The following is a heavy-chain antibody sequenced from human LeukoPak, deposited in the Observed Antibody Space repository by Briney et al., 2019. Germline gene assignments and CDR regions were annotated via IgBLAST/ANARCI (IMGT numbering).Heavy chain of an antibody. CDR3: ARQWVSSSGGDPTYMDV. CDR2: ISCSGSTI. V-gene: IGHV3-48*03. Sequence: PGGSLRLSCAASGFTFSSYEMNWVRQAPGKGLEWVSFISCSGSTIYYADSVKGRFTISRDNSKNSLYLQMNSLRADDTAVYYCARQWVSSSGGDPTYMDVWGKGTTVTVSS. CDR1: GFTFSSYE. J-gene: IGHJ6*03. D-gene: IGHD6-6*01.